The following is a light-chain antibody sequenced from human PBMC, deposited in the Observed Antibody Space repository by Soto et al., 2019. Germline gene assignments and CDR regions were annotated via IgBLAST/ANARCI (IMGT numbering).Light chain of an antibody. J-gene: IGLJ3*02. Sequence: QSALTQPASVSGSPGQSSTISCTGTSSDAGGYNYVSWYQKHPGKAPKLMIYEVSNRPSGVSNRFSGSKSGNTASLTISGLQAEDDADYDCSSYTSSSTLVFGGGTKLTGL. CDR3: SSYTSSSTLV. V-gene: IGLV2-14*01. CDR1: SSDAGGYNY. CDR2: EVS.